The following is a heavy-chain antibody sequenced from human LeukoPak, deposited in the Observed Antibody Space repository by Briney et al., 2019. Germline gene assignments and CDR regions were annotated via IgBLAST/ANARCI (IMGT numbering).Heavy chain of an antibody. CDR2: LYYSGTT. V-gene: IGHV4-39*01. CDR1: NGSINRSPYY. D-gene: IGHD6-19*01. Sequence: PSETLSLTCIVSNGSINRSPYYWGWIRQPPGKGLEWIGSLYYSGTTYHNPSLKSRVTLSVDTSKKQFSLKLSSVTAADTAMYFCARHDMDYRLLPSYFDLWGRGTLVTVSS. J-gene: IGHJ2*01. CDR3: ARHDMDYRLLPSYFDL.